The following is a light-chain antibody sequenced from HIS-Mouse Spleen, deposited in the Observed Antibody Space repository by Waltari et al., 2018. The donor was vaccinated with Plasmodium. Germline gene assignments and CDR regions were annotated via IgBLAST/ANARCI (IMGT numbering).Light chain of an antibody. V-gene: IGLV3-10*01. Sequence: SYELTQPPSVSVSPGQTARITCPGDPLHKKYAYWYQQKSGQAPVLVIYEDSKRPTGIPERFSGSSSGTMATLTISGAQVEDEADYYCYSTDSSGNHRVFGGGTKLTVL. J-gene: IGLJ3*02. CDR2: EDS. CDR1: PLHKKY. CDR3: YSTDSSGNHRV.